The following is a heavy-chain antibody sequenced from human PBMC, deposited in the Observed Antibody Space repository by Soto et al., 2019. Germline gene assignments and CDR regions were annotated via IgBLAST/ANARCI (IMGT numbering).Heavy chain of an antibody. CDR3: ARFLSDSGYECYSWFDP. J-gene: IGHJ5*02. V-gene: IGHV1-69*06. Sequence: GASVKVSCKASGGTFSSYAISWVRQAPRQGLEWMGGIIPIFGTANYAQKFQGRVTITADKSTSTAYVELSSLRSEETAVYYCARFLSDSGYECYSWFDPWGQGPLVIASS. CDR1: GGTFSSYA. D-gene: IGHD5-12*01. CDR2: IIPIFGTA.